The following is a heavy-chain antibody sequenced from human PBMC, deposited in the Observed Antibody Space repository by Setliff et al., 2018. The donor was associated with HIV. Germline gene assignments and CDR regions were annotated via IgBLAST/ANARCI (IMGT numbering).Heavy chain of an antibody. D-gene: IGHD5-18*01. CDR3: ARTLLRDTAMASGPDY. Sequence: ASVKVSCKASGDIFSFYALSWVRQAPGQGLEWMGKIIPKSDTTTYAQKFQGRVTMTADKSSNTAYMELTSLTSEDTAVYYCARTLLRDTAMASGPDYWGQGTLVTVSS. CDR2: IIPKSDTT. J-gene: IGHJ4*02. V-gene: IGHV1-69*06. CDR1: GDIFSFYA.